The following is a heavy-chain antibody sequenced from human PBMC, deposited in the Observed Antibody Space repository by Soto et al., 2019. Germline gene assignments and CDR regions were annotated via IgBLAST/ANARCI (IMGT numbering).Heavy chain of an antibody. V-gene: IGHV1-69*06. CDR1: GGTFSNYV. D-gene: IGHD1-7*01. Sequence: SVKVSCKASGGTFSNYVVNWVRQAPGQGLEWMGRIIPISGAANYAQKFQGRVTFTADKSTSTSYMELSSLRSEDTAVYYCARDMTRTVVPYFDFWGQGTLVTVSS. CDR2: IIPISGAA. J-gene: IGHJ4*02. CDR3: ARDMTRTVVPYFDF.